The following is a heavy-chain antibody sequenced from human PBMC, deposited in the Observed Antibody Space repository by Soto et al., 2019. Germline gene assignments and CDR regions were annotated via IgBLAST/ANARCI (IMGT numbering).Heavy chain of an antibody. Sequence: ASVKVSCKASGYTFTGYYMHWVRQAPGQGLEWMGWINPNSGGTNYAQKFQGRVTMTRDTSISTAYMELSRLRSDDTAVYYCARESVLWAEDYYYYYGMDVWGQGTTVTVSS. CDR1: GYTFTGYY. V-gene: IGHV1-2*02. J-gene: IGHJ6*02. CDR3: ARESVLWAEDYYYYYGMDV. CDR2: INPNSGGT. D-gene: IGHD3-10*01.